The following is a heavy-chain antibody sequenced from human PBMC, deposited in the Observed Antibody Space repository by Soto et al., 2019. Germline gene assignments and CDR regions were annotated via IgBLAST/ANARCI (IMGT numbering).Heavy chain of an antibody. J-gene: IGHJ6*02. D-gene: IGHD3-3*01. V-gene: IGHV4-31*03. CDR1: GGSISSGGYY. CDR3: ARDRITIFGPHYYYYGMDV. Sequence: QVQLQESGPGLVKPSQTLSLTCTVSGGSISSGGYYWSWIRQHPGKGLEWIGYIYYSGSTYYNPSLKSRVTISVDTSKNQFSLKLSSVTAADTDVYYCARDRITIFGPHYYYYGMDVWGQGTTVTVSS. CDR2: IYYSGST.